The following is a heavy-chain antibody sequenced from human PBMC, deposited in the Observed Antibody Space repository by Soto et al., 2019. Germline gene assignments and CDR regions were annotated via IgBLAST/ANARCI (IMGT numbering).Heavy chain of an antibody. J-gene: IGHJ6*02. CDR1: GGSFIGYY. V-gene: IGHV4-34*01. Sequence: TSETLSLTCAVYGGSFIGYYWSWIRQPPGEGLEWIGEINHSGSTNYNPSLKSRVTISVDTSKNQFSLKLSSVTAADTAVYYCARASAAAGKPYYYYGMDVWGQGTTVTVSS. D-gene: IGHD6-13*01. CDR2: INHSGST. CDR3: ARASAAAGKPYYYYGMDV.